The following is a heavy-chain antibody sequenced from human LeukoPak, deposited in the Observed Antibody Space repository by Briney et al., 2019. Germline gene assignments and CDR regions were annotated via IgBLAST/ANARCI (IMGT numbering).Heavy chain of an antibody. D-gene: IGHD4-17*01. CDR2: INPNSGGT. Sequence: ASVKVSCKASGYTFTCYYLHWVRQAPGQGLEWMGWINPNSGGTNYAQKFQGRVTMTRDTSISTAYMGLSRLRSDDTAVYYCARVQDYGDYPDYWGQGTLVTVSS. V-gene: IGHV1-2*02. CDR3: ARVQDYGDYPDY. J-gene: IGHJ4*02. CDR1: GYTFTCYY.